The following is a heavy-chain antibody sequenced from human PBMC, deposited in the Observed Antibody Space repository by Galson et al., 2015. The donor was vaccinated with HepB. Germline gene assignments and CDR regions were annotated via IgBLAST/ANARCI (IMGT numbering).Heavy chain of an antibody. CDR3: ARDSASWSRDY. CDR1: GFTFSPYG. V-gene: IGHV3-69-1*02. Sequence: LRLSCAASGFTFSPYGMTRVRQAPGKGLEWVSTIGSGDHKFYPDSLKGRFTISRDNDKNSVYLQMTGLSAEDTAVYYCARDSASWSRDYWGQGTLVTVSS. D-gene: IGHD6-19*01. CDR2: IGSGDHK. J-gene: IGHJ4*02.